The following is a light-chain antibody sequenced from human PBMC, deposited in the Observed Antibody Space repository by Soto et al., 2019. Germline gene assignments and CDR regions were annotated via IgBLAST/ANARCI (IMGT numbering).Light chain of an antibody. J-gene: IGKJ2*01. V-gene: IGKV1-9*01. CDR1: QGIDKF. CDR2: AAS. Sequence: IQLTQSPSSLSASVGDRVTITCRASQGIDKFLAWYQQKPGKDPKLLIYAASTLETGVPSRFSGNGSGTTFTLTISSLQPEDFATYYCQQLDTDPYTFGQGTKLDI. CDR3: QQLDTDPYT.